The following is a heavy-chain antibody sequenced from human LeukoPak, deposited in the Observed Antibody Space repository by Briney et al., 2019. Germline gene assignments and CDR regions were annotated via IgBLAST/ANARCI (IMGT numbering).Heavy chain of an antibody. CDR3: ARVSTTVTTNHYYYYGMDV. D-gene: IGHD4-17*01. CDR2: FDPEDGET. CDR1: GYTLTELS. J-gene: IGHJ6*02. V-gene: IGHV1-24*01. Sequence: GASVKVSCKVAGYTLTELSMHWVRQAPGKGLEWMGGFDPEDGETIYAQKFQGRVTMTEDTSTDTAYMELSSLRSEDTAVYYCARVSTTVTTNHYYYYGMDVWGQGTTVTVSS.